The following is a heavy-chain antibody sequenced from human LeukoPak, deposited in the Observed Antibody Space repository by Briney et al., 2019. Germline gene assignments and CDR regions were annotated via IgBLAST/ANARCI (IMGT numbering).Heavy chain of an antibody. CDR2: VWYDGSDK. D-gene: IGHD1-1*01. CDR3: AKDCDWKWKVRSFFGS. Sequence: GGSLRLSCVASGFTFSNYAMHWVRQASGRGLEWVAVVWYDGSDKYYVDSVRGRFTVSRDNSNSTLFLHMHDLRDEDTAVYYCAKDCDWKWKVRSFFGSWGQGTLVIVSS. J-gene: IGHJ4*02. CDR1: GFTFSNYA. V-gene: IGHV3-33*06.